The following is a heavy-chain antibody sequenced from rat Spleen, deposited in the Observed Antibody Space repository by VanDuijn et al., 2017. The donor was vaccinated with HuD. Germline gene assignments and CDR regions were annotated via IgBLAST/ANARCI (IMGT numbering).Heavy chain of an antibody. J-gene: IGHJ2*01. V-gene: IGHV5-20*01. CDR1: GFTFDDFY. Sequence: EVQLVESGGGLVQPGRSLKVSCAASGFTFDDFYMAWVRQAPTKGLEWVASISYDGGSTYYRDSVKGRFTISRDNAKSSLYLQMDSLRSEDTANYYCTTARAGFDYWGQGVMVTVSS. CDR2: ISYDGGST. CDR3: TTARAGFDY. D-gene: IGHD4-1*01.